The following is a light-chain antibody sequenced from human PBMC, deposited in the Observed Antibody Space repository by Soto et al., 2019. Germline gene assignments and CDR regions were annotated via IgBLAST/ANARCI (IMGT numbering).Light chain of an antibody. CDR1: QSVSSN. CDR2: GAS. CDR3: QQYNNWPRT. V-gene: IGKV3-15*01. J-gene: IGKJ1*01. Sequence: EIVMTQSPATLSVSPGERATLSCRASQSVSSNLAWYQQKPGQAPRLLIYGASTRATGIPARFSGSGSGTEFTLPISSLQSEDFAVYYCQQYNNWPRTFGQGTKADIK.